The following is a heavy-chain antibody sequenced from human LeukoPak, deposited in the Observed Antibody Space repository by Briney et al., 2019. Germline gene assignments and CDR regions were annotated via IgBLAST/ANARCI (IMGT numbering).Heavy chain of an antibody. Sequence: ASVKVSCKASGYTVTGHYLHWVRQAPGQGLEWMGWINPNSGVTNYAQKFQGRVTMTRDTSINTAYLDLHSLTSGDTAMYFCAKDAYSGFSSSYNMDSWGREPWSPSPQ. CDR3: AKDAYSGFSSSYNMDS. CDR1: GYTVTGHY. V-gene: IGHV1-2*02. J-gene: IGHJ5*01. D-gene: IGHD5-18*01. CDR2: INPNSGVT.